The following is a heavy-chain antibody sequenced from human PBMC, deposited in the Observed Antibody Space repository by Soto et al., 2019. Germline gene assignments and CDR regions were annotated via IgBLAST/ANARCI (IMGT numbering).Heavy chain of an antibody. V-gene: IGHV2-5*01. CDR1: GFSLSTSGVG. J-gene: IGHJ4*02. Sequence: SGPTLVNPTQTLTLTCTFSGFSLSTSGVGVGWIRQPPGKALEWLALIYWNDDKRYSPSLKSRLTITKDTSKNQVVLTMTNMDPVDTATYYCAHIHSAYSSGWLGFDYWGQGTLVTVSS. D-gene: IGHD6-19*01. CDR3: AHIHSAYSSGWLGFDY. CDR2: IYWNDDK.